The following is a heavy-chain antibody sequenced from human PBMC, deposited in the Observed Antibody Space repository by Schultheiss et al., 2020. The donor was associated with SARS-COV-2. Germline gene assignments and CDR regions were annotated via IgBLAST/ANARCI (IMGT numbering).Heavy chain of an antibody. CDR2: FDPEDGET. Sequence: ASVKVSCKVSGYTLTELSMHWVRQAPGKGLEWMGGFDPEDGETIYAQKFQGRVTMTRNTSISTAYMELSSLRSEDTAVYYCARDQVVAATPLLRYYYYYGMDVWGQGTTVTVSS. D-gene: IGHD2-15*01. J-gene: IGHJ6*02. V-gene: IGHV1-24*01. CDR3: ARDQVVAATPLLRYYYYYGMDV. CDR1: GYTLTELS.